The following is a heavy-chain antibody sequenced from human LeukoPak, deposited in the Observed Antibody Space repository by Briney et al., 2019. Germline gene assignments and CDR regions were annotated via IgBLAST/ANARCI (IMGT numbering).Heavy chain of an antibody. V-gene: IGHV3-30*03. D-gene: IGHD3-3*01. CDR3: AREPGSGYYFDYYYYYMDV. CDR1: GFTFSTYG. Sequence: PGGSLRLSCAASGFTFSTYGMHWVRQAPGKGLEWVAVISYDGSNKYYADSVKGRFTISRDNSKNTLYLQMNSLRAEDTAVYYCAREPGSGYYFDYYYYYMDVWGKGTTVTVSS. J-gene: IGHJ6*03. CDR2: ISYDGSNK.